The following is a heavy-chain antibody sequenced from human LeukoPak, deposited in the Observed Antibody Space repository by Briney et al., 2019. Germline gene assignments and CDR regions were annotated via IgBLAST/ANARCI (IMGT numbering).Heavy chain of an antibody. CDR3: ARDPIVAAGYYYGMDV. D-gene: IGHD6-13*01. J-gene: IGHJ6*02. CDR2: INPNSGDT. V-gene: IGHV1-2*02. CDR1: GYTFTGYY. Sequence: GASVKVSCKASGYTFTGYYMHWVRQAPGQGLEWMGWINPNSGDTKSAQKFQGRGTMTRDTSISTGYMELSRLRSDDTAVSYCARDPIVAAGYYYGMDVWGQGTTVTVSS.